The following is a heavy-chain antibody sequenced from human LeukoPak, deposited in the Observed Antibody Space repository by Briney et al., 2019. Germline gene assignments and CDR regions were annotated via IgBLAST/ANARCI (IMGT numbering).Heavy chain of an antibody. J-gene: IGHJ4*02. CDR3: AKGYQLLSTPTFDY. D-gene: IGHD2-2*01. V-gene: IGHV3-9*03. CDR2: ICWNSGSI. Sequence: GRSLRLSCAASGFTFDDYAMHWVRQAPGKGLEWVSGICWNSGSIGYADSVKGRFTISRDNAKNSLYLQMNSLRAEDMALYYCAKGYQLLSTPTFDYWGQGTLVTVSS. CDR1: GFTFDDYA.